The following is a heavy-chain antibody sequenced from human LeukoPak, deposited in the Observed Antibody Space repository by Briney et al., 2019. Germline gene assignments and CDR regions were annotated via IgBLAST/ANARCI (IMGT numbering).Heavy chain of an antibody. CDR3: AKDRDGYKSGDFDY. CDR1: GFTFSSYA. Sequence: GGSLRLSCAASGFTFSSYAMSWVRQAPGKGLEWVSAISRSGGSTYYADSVKGRFTISRDNSKNKLYLKMNSLRAEDTAVYYCAKDRDGYKSGDFDYWGQGTLVTVSS. D-gene: IGHD5-24*01. V-gene: IGHV3-23*01. J-gene: IGHJ4*02. CDR2: ISRSGGST.